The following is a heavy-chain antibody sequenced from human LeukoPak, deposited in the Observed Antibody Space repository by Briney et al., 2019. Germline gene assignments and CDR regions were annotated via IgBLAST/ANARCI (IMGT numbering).Heavy chain of an antibody. Sequence: ASVTVSCKASGGTFSSYAISWVRQAPGQGLEWMGGIIPIFGTANYAQKFQGRVTITTDESTSTAYMELSSLRSEDTAVYYCARDFDCSSTSCYSWFDPWGQGTLVTVSS. V-gene: IGHV1-69*05. CDR3: ARDFDCSSTSCYSWFDP. D-gene: IGHD2-2*01. CDR2: IIPIFGTA. J-gene: IGHJ5*02. CDR1: GGTFSSYA.